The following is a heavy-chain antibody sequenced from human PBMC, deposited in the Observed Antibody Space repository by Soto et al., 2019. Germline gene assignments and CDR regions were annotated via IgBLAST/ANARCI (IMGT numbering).Heavy chain of an antibody. CDR1: GFTFSSYA. J-gene: IGHJ3*02. Sequence: GESLKISCAASGFTFSSYAMSWVRQAPGKGLEWVSAISGSGGSTYYADSVKGRFTISRDNSKNTLYLQMNSLRAEDTAVYYCAKDLATTVTTDAFDIWGQGTMVTVSS. V-gene: IGHV3-23*01. CDR2: ISGSGGST. D-gene: IGHD4-17*01. CDR3: AKDLATTVTTDAFDI.